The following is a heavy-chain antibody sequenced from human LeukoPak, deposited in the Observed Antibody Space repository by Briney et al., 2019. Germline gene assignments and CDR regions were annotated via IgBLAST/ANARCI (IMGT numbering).Heavy chain of an antibody. CDR1: GFTFSSYG. CDR2: ISGSGGST. Sequence: SGGSLRLSCAASGFTFSSYGMSWVRQAPGKGLEWVSAISGSGGSTYYADSVKGRFTISRDNSKNTLYLQMNSLRAEDTAVYYCAKPTVVVITYDAFDIWGQGTMVTVSS. V-gene: IGHV3-23*01. D-gene: IGHD3-22*01. CDR3: AKPTVVVITYDAFDI. J-gene: IGHJ3*02.